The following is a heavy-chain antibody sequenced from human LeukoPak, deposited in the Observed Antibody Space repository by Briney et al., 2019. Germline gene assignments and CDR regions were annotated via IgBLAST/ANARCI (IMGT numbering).Heavy chain of an antibody. V-gene: IGHV4-59*02. D-gene: IGHD3-10*01. CDR3: ARDARGSSYMDV. Sequence: SETLSLTCTVSGGSVSFYYWSWIRQPPGKGLEWIGYIYYSGSTNYNPSLKSRVAISVDTSKNQFSLKVSSVTAADTAVYYCARDARGSSYMDVWGQGTTVTVSS. CDR2: IYYSGST. J-gene: IGHJ6*02. CDR1: GGSVSFYY.